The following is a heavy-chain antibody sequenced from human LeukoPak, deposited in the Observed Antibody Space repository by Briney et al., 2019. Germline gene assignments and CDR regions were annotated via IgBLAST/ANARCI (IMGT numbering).Heavy chain of an antibody. D-gene: IGHD5-12*01. CDR2: ISGSSGST. J-gene: IGHJ4*02. V-gene: IGHV3-23*01. CDR3: AKDIVATINYCEY. Sequence: GGSLRLSCAGSGFTFSIYAMSWARQAPGKGLEWVSSISGSSGSTYYADSVKGRFTISRDNSKNTLYLQMNSLRAEDTAVYYCAKDIVATINYCEYWGQGSLVSVSS. CDR1: GFTFSIYA.